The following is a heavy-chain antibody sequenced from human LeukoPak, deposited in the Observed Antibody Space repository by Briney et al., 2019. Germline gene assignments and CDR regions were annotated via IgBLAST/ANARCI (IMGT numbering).Heavy chain of an antibody. CDR1: GFIFSGYS. J-gene: IGHJ4*02. V-gene: IGHV3-21*01. CDR2: ISGSSSHI. CDR3: ARGVVPAAFDY. Sequence: GGSLRLSCAASGFIFSGYSMNWVRQAPGKGLEWVSSISGSSSHISYADSVKGRFTISRDNAKNSLYVQVNSLRGDDTAVYYCARGVVPAAFDYWGQGTLVTVSS. D-gene: IGHD2-2*01.